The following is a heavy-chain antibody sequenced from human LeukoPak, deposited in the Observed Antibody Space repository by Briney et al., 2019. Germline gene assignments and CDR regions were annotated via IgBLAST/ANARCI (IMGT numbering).Heavy chain of an antibody. D-gene: IGHD1-26*01. Sequence: SQTLSLTCAISGDSVSSNSAAWNWIRQSPSRGLEWLGRTYYRSKWYNDYAVSVKSRITINPDTSKNQFSLRLNSVTPEDTAVYYCAKVKRSGSYYVPPGAFDHWGQGTLVTVSS. V-gene: IGHV6-1*01. CDR1: GDSVSSNSAA. CDR2: TYYRSKWYN. J-gene: IGHJ4*02. CDR3: AKVKRSGSYYVPPGAFDH.